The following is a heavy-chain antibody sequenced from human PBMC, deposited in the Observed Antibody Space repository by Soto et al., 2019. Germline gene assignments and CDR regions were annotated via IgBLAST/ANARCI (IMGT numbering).Heavy chain of an antibody. D-gene: IGHD3-16*01. V-gene: IGHV3-73*01. Sequence: GGSLRLSCAASGFSFSGSAMHWVRQASGKGLEWVGRIRSKTYSYATAYAASAKGRFTISRDDSKNMAYLQMNSLTTEDTAVYYCTRLFVPYVWEVPDGDYWGQGTLVTVSS. CDR1: GFSFSGSA. J-gene: IGHJ4*02. CDR2: IRSKTYSYAT. CDR3: TRLFVPYVWEVPDGDY.